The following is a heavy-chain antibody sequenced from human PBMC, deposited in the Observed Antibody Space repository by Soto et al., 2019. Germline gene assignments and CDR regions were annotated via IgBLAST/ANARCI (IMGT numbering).Heavy chain of an antibody. CDR3: ARGGVTTKGGYYFDY. Sequence: GASVKVSCKASGYTFTSYYMHWVRQAPGQGLEWMGIINPSGGSTSYAQKFQGRVTMTRDTSTSTVYMELSSLRSEDTAVYYCARGGVTTKGGYYFDYWGQGTLVTVSS. V-gene: IGHV1-46*01. CDR1: GYTFTSYY. D-gene: IGHD4-17*01. J-gene: IGHJ4*02. CDR2: INPSGGST.